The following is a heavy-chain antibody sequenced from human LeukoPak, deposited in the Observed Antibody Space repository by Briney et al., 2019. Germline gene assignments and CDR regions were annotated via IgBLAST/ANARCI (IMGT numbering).Heavy chain of an antibody. J-gene: IGHJ6*02. V-gene: IGHV3-74*01. CDR2: INSDGSST. D-gene: IGHD3-10*02. Sequence: GGSLRLSCAASGFPFSRYWMHWVGQAPGKGLVWVSRINSDGSSTSYADSVKGRFTISRDNAKNTLYLQMNSLRAEDTAVYYCARDMLSPDSYGMDVWGQGTTVTVSS. CDR1: GFPFSRYW. CDR3: ARDMLSPDSYGMDV.